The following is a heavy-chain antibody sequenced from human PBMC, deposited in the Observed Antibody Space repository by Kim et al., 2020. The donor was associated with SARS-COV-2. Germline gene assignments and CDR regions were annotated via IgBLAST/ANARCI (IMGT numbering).Heavy chain of an antibody. CDR1: RDIFRSYA. J-gene: IGHJ5*02. Sequence: SVKVSCNASRDIFRSYAITWVRQAPGQGLEWMGGIIPMFGTVHYAQTFQGRVTITADESTGTAYMELNSLRFEDTAVYYCAREGQGDYSMYSWFDPWGQGTLVTVSS. CDR3: AREGQGDYSMYSWFDP. V-gene: IGHV1-69*13. D-gene: IGHD4-17*01. CDR2: IIPMFGTV.